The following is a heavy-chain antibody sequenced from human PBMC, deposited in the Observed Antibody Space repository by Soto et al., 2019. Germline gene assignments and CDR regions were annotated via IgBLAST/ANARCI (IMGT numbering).Heavy chain of an antibody. CDR1: GFNFNTYS. CDR3: AGERYALPGARDAMDV. Sequence: EVRLVESGGGLVKPGGSLRVSCAASGFNFNTYSMNWVRQAPGKGLQWVSFISASGAYKYYADSVRGRFTISRDNAKQSVLLEMNSLTADDTAIYYCAGERYALPGARDAMDVWGQGTTVTFSS. D-gene: IGHD5-12*01. V-gene: IGHV3-21*02. CDR2: ISASGAYK. J-gene: IGHJ6*02.